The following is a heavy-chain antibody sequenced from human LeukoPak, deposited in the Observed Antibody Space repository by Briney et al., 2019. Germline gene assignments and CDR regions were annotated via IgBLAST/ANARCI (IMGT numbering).Heavy chain of an antibody. CDR2: IWYDGSNK. CDR1: GFIFSNYA. V-gene: IGHV3-33*08. J-gene: IGHJ4*02. Sequence: PGGSLRLSCAASGFIFSNYAMSWVRLAPGKGLEWVAVIWYDGSNKYYADSVQGRFTISRDNSKNTLYLQMNSLRAEDTAVYYCARDKRSGLTGAIDYWGQGTLVTVSS. CDR3: ARDKRSGLTGAIDY. D-gene: IGHD3-10*01.